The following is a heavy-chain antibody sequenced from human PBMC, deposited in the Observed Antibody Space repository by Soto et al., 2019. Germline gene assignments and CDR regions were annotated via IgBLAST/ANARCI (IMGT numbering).Heavy chain of an antibody. CDR2: IYTSGST. V-gene: IGHV4-4*07. J-gene: IGHJ5*02. D-gene: IGHD3-9*01. CDR3: ARDDYYDSNNWFDP. CDR1: GGSISSYY. Sequence: SETLSLTCTVSGGSISSYYWSWIRQPAGKGLEWIGRIYTSGSTNYNPSLKSRVTMSVDTSKNQFSLKLTSVTAADAGVYYCARDDYYDSNNWFDPWGQGILVTVSS.